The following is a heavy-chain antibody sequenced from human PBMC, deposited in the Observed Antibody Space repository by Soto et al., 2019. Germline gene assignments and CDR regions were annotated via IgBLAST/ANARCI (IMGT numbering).Heavy chain of an antibody. CDR2: IYTNGNT. V-gene: IGHV4-4*07. Sequence: WTWIRQPAGKGLEWIGRIYTNGNTNYNPSLKSRVTMSADTSKNQFSLRLRSVTAADTAVYYCARGVRDGYYGMDVWGQGATVTVSS. D-gene: IGHD3-16*02. CDR3: ARGVRDGYYGMDV. J-gene: IGHJ6*02.